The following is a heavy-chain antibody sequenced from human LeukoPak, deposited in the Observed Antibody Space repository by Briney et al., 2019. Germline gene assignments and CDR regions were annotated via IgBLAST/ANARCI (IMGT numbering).Heavy chain of an antibody. CDR2: ISGSGGST. J-gene: IGHJ4*02. V-gene: IGHV3-23*01. CDR1: GFTFSSYA. Sequence: PGGSLRLSCAASGFTFSSYAMSWVRQAPGKGLVGVSAISGSGGSTYYADSVKGRFTISRDNSKNTLYLQMNSLRAEDTAVYYCAKIQAAMVFYSFDYWGQGTLVTVSS. CDR3: AKIQAAMVFYSFDY. D-gene: IGHD5-18*01.